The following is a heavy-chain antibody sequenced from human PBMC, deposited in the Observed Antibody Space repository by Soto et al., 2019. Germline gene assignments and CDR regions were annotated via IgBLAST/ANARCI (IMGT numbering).Heavy chain of an antibody. CDR1: GFTFSSYG. Sequence: QVQLVESGGGVVQPGRSLRLSCAASGFTFSSYGMHWVRQAPGKGLEWVAVIWYDGSNKYYADSVRGRFTISRDNSKNTLYLQMNSLRAEDTAVYYCARDGCSSTSCYYFYMDVWGKGTTVTVSS. J-gene: IGHJ6*03. D-gene: IGHD2-2*01. CDR3: ARDGCSSTSCYYFYMDV. V-gene: IGHV3-33*01. CDR2: IWYDGSNK.